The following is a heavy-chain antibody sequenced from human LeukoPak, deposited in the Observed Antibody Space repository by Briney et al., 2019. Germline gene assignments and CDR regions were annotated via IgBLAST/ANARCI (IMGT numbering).Heavy chain of an antibody. V-gene: IGHV4-34*01. CDR3: ARGRLVRSFDY. Sequence: SETLSLTCAVYGGSLSGYYWSWIRQPPGKGLEWIGEINHSGSTNYNPSLKSRVTISVDTSKNQFSLKLSSVTAADTAVYYCARGRLVRSFDYWGQGTLVTVSS. J-gene: IGHJ4*02. CDR1: GGSLSGYY. CDR2: INHSGST. D-gene: IGHD6-19*01.